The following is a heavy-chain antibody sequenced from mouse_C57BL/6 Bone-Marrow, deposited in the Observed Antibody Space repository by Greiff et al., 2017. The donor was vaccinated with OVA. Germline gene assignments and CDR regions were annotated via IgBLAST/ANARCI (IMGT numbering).Heavy chain of an antibody. CDR2: SRNKANDYTT. CDR1: GFTFSDFY. V-gene: IGHV7-1*01. J-gene: IGHJ4*01. CDR3: AREAGGAESSGYGAMDY. Sequence: EVNLVESGGGLVQSGRSLRLSCATSGFTFSDFYMEWVRQAPGKGLEWIAASRNKANDYTTEYSASVKGRFIVSRDTSQSILYLQMNALRAKDTTIYYCAREAGGAESSGYGAMDYWGQGTSVTVSS. D-gene: IGHD3-2*02.